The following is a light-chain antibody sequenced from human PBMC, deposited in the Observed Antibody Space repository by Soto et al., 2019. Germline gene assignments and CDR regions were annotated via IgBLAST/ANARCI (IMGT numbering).Light chain of an antibody. Sequence: QSVLTQPASVSGSPGQSITISCTGTSSDVGFSNFVSWYQQHPGKAPKLMIFDVNNRPSGVSNRFSGSKSGNTASLTISGLQAEDEADYYCSSFTSSNTDVFGPGTKVTVL. V-gene: IGLV2-14*01. CDR1: SSDVGFSNF. CDR2: DVN. CDR3: SSFTSSNTDV. J-gene: IGLJ1*01.